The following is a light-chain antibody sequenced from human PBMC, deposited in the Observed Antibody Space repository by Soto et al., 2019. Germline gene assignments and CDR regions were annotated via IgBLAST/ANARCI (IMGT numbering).Light chain of an antibody. CDR2: GAS. Sequence: EIVMTQSPATMSVSPGERATLSCRASQSVSSNLAWYQHNPGQAPRLLINGASTRAIGIPARFSGSGSGTEFTLTISSLQPEDSAVYYCQQYNTWPRTLGQGTKGDIK. V-gene: IGKV3-15*01. CDR3: QQYNTWPRT. J-gene: IGKJ1*01. CDR1: QSVSSN.